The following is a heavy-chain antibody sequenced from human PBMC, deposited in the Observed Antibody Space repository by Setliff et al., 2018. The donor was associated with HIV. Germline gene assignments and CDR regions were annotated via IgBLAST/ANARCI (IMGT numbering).Heavy chain of an antibody. CDR1: GFTFSAHW. Sequence: ETLSLTCTVSGFTFSAHWMHWVRQAPGKGLVWVSRIKSDGSSTDYADSVRGRFTISRDNAKNSLSLQMNSLRAEDTAVYYCARYAGGYPLNDVFDIWGQGTMVTVSS. J-gene: IGHJ3*02. V-gene: IGHV3-74*01. CDR2: IKSDGSST. D-gene: IGHD3-22*01. CDR3: ARYAGGYPLNDVFDI.